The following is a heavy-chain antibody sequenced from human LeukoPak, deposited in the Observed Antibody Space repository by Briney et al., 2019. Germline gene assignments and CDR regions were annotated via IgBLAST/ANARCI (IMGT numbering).Heavy chain of an antibody. Sequence: GGSLRLSCAASGFSFSKYWLSWVRQAPEKGLEWVANINEDESVEHYGDSVTGRFTISRDNAKNSLSLQMSSLRTDDTAVYYCASNWDYVRGYGMDVWGQGTTVTVSS. CDR1: GFSFSKYW. D-gene: IGHD1-7*01. V-gene: IGHV3-7*01. CDR2: INEDESVE. CDR3: ASNWDYVRGYGMDV. J-gene: IGHJ6*02.